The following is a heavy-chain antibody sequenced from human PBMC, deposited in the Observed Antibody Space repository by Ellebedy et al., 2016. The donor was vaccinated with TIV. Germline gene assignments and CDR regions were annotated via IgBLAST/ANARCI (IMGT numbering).Heavy chain of an antibody. CDR1: GFSLTGSD. D-gene: IGHD6-19*01. CDR2: ISSDGNIK. V-gene: IGHV3-30*18. Sequence: PGGSLRLSCAASGFSLTGSDLHWVRQAPGKGLEWVALISSDGNIKYYADSVKGRFTISRDNSEDTLYLQMNSLRAEDMAIYYCAKPPEQWLIHTGLDSWGQGTLVTVAS. J-gene: IGHJ4*02. CDR3: AKPPEQWLIHTGLDS.